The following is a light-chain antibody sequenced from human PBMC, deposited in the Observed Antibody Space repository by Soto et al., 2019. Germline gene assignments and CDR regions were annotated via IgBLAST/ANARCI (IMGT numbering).Light chain of an antibody. CDR3: QQSYTAPAT. V-gene: IGKV1-39*01. Sequence: DIPMTQSPSSLSASVGDRVTITCRASQSVSSYLNWYQEKPGKAPKALIYATSTLTTGVPARFIGSGSGTEFTLTISSLQREDFATYYCQQSYTAPATFGQGTKVEI. CDR1: QSVSSY. CDR2: ATS. J-gene: IGKJ1*01.